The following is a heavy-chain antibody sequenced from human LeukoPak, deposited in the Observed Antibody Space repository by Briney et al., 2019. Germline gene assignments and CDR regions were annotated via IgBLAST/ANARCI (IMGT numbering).Heavy chain of an antibody. CDR2: INSDGSGI. D-gene: IGHD4-23*01. CDR3: AVEWGNGGYYMDV. Sequence: GGSLRLSCAASGFTFSSYWMHWGRQAPGKGLVWVARINSDGSGITYADSVKGRFTTSRGNAKNTLFLQMNSLRAEDTALYYCAVEWGNGGYYMDVWGKGTTVTVSS. J-gene: IGHJ6*03. CDR1: GFTFSSYW. V-gene: IGHV3-74*01.